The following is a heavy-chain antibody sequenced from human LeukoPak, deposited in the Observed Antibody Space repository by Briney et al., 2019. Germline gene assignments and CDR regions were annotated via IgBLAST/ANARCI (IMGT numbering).Heavy chain of an antibody. J-gene: IGHJ5*02. D-gene: IGHD6-13*01. CDR2: IYYSVRT. V-gene: IGHV4-59*01. CDR3: ARFSQGVFGWFDP. CDR1: GGSISSYY. Sequence: SETLSLTCSVSGGSISSYYWTWIRQPPGKGLEWIGYIYYSVRTKYNPSLESRVTMSVDTSKNHLSLRLSSVTAADTAVYYCARFSQGVFGWFDPWGQGTLVTVSS.